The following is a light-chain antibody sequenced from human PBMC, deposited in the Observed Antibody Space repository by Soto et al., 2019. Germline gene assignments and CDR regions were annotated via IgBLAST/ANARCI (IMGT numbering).Light chain of an antibody. J-gene: IGKJ1*01. CDR2: GAS. V-gene: IGKV3-15*01. CDR3: QQYNNWPQT. Sequence: IVMTQSPATLSVSPGERATLSCRASQSVSSNLAWYQQKPGQAPRLLIYGASTRATGIPARFSGSGSGTEFTLTISSLQSEDFAVYCCQQYNNWPQTFGQGTKVEIK. CDR1: QSVSSN.